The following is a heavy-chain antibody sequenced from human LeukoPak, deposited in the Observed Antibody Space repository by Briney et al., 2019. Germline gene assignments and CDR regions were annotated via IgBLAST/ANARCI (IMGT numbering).Heavy chain of an antibody. Sequence: GESLKISCQGSGYSFITFWISWVRQMPGKGLEWMGRIDPSDSYTNYSPSFQGHVTISIDKSISTAYLQWSSLKASDTAMYYCGRVYCTTTTCDNWLDPWGQGALVTVSS. CDR3: GRVYCTTTTCDNWLDP. CDR2: IDPSDSYT. D-gene: IGHD2-8*01. J-gene: IGHJ5*02. V-gene: IGHV5-10-1*01. CDR1: GYSFITFW.